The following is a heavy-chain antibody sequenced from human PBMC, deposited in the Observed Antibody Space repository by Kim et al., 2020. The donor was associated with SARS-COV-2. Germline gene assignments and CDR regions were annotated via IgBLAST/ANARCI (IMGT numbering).Heavy chain of an antibody. D-gene: IGHD3-9*01. CDR2: ISAYNGKT. CDR1: GYTFSSYG. Sequence: ASVKVSCKASGYTFSSYGISWVRQAPGQGLEWMGRISAYNGKTNYAQKLQGRVTMTTDTSTSTAYMELRSLRSDDTAVYYCARDNILTGYWSWYFDLWGRGTLVTVS. J-gene: IGHJ2*01. CDR3: ARDNILTGYWSWYFDL. V-gene: IGHV1-18*04.